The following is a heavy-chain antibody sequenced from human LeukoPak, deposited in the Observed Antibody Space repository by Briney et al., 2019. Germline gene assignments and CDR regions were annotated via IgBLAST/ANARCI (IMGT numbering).Heavy chain of an antibody. J-gene: IGHJ6*02. V-gene: IGHV4-34*01. CDR2: INHSGST. D-gene: IGHD6-13*01. CDR3: ASHDSSSWAPYYYYGMDV. CDR1: GGSFSGYY. Sequence: SETLSLTCAVYGGSFSGYYWSWIRQPPGKGLEWIGEINHSGSTNYNPSLKCRVTISVDTSKNQFSLKLSSVTAADTAVYYCASHDSSSWAPYYYYGMDVWGQGTTVTVSS.